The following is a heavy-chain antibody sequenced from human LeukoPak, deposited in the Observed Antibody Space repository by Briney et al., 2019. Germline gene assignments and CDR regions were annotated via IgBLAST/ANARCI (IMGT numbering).Heavy chain of an antibody. J-gene: IGHJ4*02. CDR1: GYTFTSYY. CDR2: INPSGGST. CDR3: ARVGLGGIAVAALDY. V-gene: IGHV1-46*01. D-gene: IGHD6-19*01. Sequence: EASVKVSCKASGYTFTSYYMHWVRQAPGQGLEWMGIINPSGGSTSYAQKFQGRVTMTRDTSTSTVYMELSSLRSEDTAVYYCARVGLGGIAVAALDYWGQGTLVIVSS.